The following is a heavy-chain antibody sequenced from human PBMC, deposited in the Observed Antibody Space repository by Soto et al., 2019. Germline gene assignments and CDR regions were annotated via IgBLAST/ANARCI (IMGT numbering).Heavy chain of an antibody. Sequence: QVQLVESGGGVVQPGRSLRLSCAASGFTFSSYAMHWVRQAPGKGLEWVAVISYDGSNKYYADSVKGRFTISRDNSKNTLYLQMNSMRAEDTAVYYCARGRAYYYDSRGGAFDIWGQGTMVTVSS. CDR2: ISYDGSNK. J-gene: IGHJ3*02. D-gene: IGHD3-22*01. CDR1: GFTFSSYA. CDR3: ARGRAYYYDSRGGAFDI. V-gene: IGHV3-30-3*01.